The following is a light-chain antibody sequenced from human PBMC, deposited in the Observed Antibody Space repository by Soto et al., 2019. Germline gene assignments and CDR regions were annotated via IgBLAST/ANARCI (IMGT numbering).Light chain of an antibody. CDR1: SSDVGGYNY. J-gene: IGLJ1*01. CDR3: RSFAGSSYV. V-gene: IGLV2-11*01. CDR2: DAT. Sequence: QSVLTQPRSVSGSPGQSVTISCTGTSSDVGGYNYVSWYQQHPGKAPKLMIYDATKRPSGVPDRFSGSKSVNTASLTISGLQAEDEADYYCRSFAGSSYVFGAGTKLTVL.